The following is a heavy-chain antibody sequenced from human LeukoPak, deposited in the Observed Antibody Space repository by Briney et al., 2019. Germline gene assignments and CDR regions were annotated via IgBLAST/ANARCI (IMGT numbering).Heavy chain of an antibody. J-gene: IGHJ5*02. D-gene: IGHD3-10*01. Sequence: SETLSLTCTVSGGSISSYYRTWIRQPPGKGLEWIARIYTSGSTNYKPSLKSRVNMSVDTPKNQFSLKLSSVTAADTAVYYCARDRGITWFDPWGQGTLVTVSS. CDR1: GGSISSYY. CDR3: ARDRGITWFDP. CDR2: IYTSGST. V-gene: IGHV4-4*07.